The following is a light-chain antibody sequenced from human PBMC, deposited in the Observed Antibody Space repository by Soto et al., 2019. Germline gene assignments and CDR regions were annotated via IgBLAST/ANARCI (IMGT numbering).Light chain of an antibody. CDR2: EVT. V-gene: IGLV2-8*01. CDR3: QSFDSSLRVYV. CDR1: SSDVGGYDY. Sequence: QSVLTQPPSASGSPGQSVTISCTGTSSDVGGYDYVSWYQQHPGKAPKLMIYEVTIRPSGVSDRFSGSKSGNTASLTVSGLQAEDEADYYCQSFDSSLRVYVFGSGTKLTVL. J-gene: IGLJ1*01.